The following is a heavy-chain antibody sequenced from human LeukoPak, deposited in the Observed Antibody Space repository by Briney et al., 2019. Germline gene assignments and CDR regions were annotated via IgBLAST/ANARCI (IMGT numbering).Heavy chain of an antibody. CDR3: ARDLPVLRYFDEDAFDI. D-gene: IGHD3-9*01. CDR2: IKQDGNEK. CDR1: GFRFNTFW. Sequence: SGGSLRLSCAASGFRFNTFWMSWVRQAPGKGLEWVANIKQDGNEKYYADSVKGRFTISRDNVKNSLDLQMNSLRADDTAFYYCARDLPVLRYFDEDAFDIWGQGTMVTVSS. J-gene: IGHJ3*02. V-gene: IGHV3-7*01.